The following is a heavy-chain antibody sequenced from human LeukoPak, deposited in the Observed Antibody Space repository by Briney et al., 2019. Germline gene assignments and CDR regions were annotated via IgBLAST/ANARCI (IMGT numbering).Heavy chain of an antibody. J-gene: IGHJ4*02. CDR3: ARILGEGGAMVRGVMDY. CDR2: ISSSGSTI. D-gene: IGHD3-10*01. CDR1: GFTFSSYE. V-gene: IGHV3-48*03. Sequence: PGGSLRLSCAASGFTFSSYEMKWVRQAPGKGLEWVSYISSSGSTIYYADSVKGRFTISRDNAKNSLYLQMNSLRAEDTAVYYCARILGEGGAMVRGVMDYWGQGTLVTVSS.